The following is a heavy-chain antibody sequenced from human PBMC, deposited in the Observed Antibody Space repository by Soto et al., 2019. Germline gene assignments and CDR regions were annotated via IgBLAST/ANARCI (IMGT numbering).Heavy chain of an antibody. CDR3: AREGKGQLYYYYYYMDV. Sequence: ASVKVSCKASGGTFSSYTISWVRQAPGQGLEWMGRIIPILGIANYAQKFQGRVTITADKSTSTAYMELSSLRSEDTAVYYCAREGKGQLYYYYYYMDVWGKGTTVTVSS. CDR2: IIPILGIA. D-gene: IGHD1-1*01. CDR1: GGTFSSYT. V-gene: IGHV1-69*04. J-gene: IGHJ6*03.